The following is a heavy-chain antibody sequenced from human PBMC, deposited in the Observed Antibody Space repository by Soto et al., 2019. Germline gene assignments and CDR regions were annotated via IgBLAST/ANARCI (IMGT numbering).Heavy chain of an antibody. V-gene: IGHV1-18*01. Sequence: ASVKVSCKASGYTFTSYGISWVRQAPGQGLEWMGWISAYNGNTNYAQKLQGRVTMTTDTSTSTAYMELRSLRSDDTAVYYCARVVTIYGVVIKLHYMDVWSKGTTVTVSS. CDR1: GYTFTSYG. CDR2: ISAYNGNT. J-gene: IGHJ6*03. CDR3: ARVVTIYGVVIKLHYMDV. D-gene: IGHD3-3*01.